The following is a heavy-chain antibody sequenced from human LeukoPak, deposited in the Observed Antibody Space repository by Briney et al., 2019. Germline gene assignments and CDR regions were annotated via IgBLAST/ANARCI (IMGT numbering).Heavy chain of an antibody. CDR1: GFTFSSYA. V-gene: IGHV3-30-3*01. CDR2: ISYDGSNK. J-gene: IGHJ4*02. Sequence: GGSLRLSCAASGFTFSSYAMYWVRQAPGKGLEWVAVISYDGSNKYYADSVKGRFTISRDNSKNTLYLQMNSLRAEDTAVYYCARLLSGDWGQGTLVTVSS. CDR3: ARLLSGD. D-gene: IGHD2-15*01.